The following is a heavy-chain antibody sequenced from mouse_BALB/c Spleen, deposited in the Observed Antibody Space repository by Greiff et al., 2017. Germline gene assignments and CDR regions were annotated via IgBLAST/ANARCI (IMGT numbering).Heavy chain of an antibody. CDR3: ARETVVADDYAMDY. J-gene: IGHJ4*01. Sequence: VKLMESGPGLVAPSQSLSITCTVSGFSLTSYGVHWVRQPPGKGLEWLGVIWAGGSTNYNSALMSRLSISKDNSKSQVFLKMNRLQTDDTAMYYCARETVVADDYAMDYWGQGTSVTVSS. CDR2: IWAGGST. D-gene: IGHD1-1*01. V-gene: IGHV2-9*02. CDR1: GFSLTSYG.